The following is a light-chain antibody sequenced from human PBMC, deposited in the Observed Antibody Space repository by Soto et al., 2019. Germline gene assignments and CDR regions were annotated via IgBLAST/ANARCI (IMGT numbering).Light chain of an antibody. CDR3: QQYNSYSPRT. J-gene: IGKJ1*01. V-gene: IGKV1-5*01. CDR1: QSISSW. CDR2: DAS. Sequence: DIQMTQSPSTLSGSVGDRVTITCRASQSISSWLAWYQQKPGKAPKLLIYDASSLESGVPSRFSGSGSGTEFTLTISSLQPDDFATYYCQQYNSYSPRTFGQGTKV.